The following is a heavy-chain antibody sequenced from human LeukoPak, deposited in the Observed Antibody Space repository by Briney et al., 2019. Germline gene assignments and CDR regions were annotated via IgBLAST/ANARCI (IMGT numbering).Heavy chain of an antibody. CDR2: ISYDGSNK. Sequence: GGSLRLSCAASGFTFSSYSMNWVRQAPGKGLEWVAVISYDGSNKYYADSVKGRFTISRDNSKNTLYLQMNSLRAEDTAVYYCAKDGVEMALDYWGQGTLVTVSS. CDR1: GFTFSSYS. J-gene: IGHJ4*02. CDR3: AKDGVEMALDY. V-gene: IGHV3-30*18. D-gene: IGHD5-24*01.